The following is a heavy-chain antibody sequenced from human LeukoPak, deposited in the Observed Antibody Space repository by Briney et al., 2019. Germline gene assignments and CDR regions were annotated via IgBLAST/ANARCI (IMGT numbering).Heavy chain of an antibody. CDR1: GGSFSGYY. CDR2: INHSGST. CDR3: VRLPAARVDY. Sequence: KPSETLSLTCAVYGGSFSGYYWSWIRQPPGKGLEWIGEINHSGSTNYNPSLKSRVTISVDTSKNQFSLKLSSVTAADTAVYYCVRLPAARVDYWGQGTLVTVSS. J-gene: IGHJ4*02. V-gene: IGHV4-34*01. D-gene: IGHD6-6*01.